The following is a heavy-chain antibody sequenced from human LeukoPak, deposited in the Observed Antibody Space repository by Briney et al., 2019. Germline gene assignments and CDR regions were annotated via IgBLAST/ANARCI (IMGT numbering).Heavy chain of an antibody. D-gene: IGHD3-22*01. J-gene: IGHJ4*02. CDR1: GGSFSGYY. V-gene: IGHV4-34*01. Sequence: SETLSLTCAVYGGSFSGYYWSWIRQPPGKGLEWIGEINHSGSTNYNPSLKSRVTISVDTSKNQFSLKLSSVTAADTAVYYCARRSYYYDSSGYYWSAYYFDYWGQGTLVTVSS. CDR2: INHSGST. CDR3: ARRSYYYDSSGYYWSAYYFDY.